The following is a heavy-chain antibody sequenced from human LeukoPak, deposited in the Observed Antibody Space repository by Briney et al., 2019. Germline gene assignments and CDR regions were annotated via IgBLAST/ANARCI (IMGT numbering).Heavy chain of an antibody. J-gene: IGHJ3*02. CDR3: ARTKGGARFNDAFDI. V-gene: IGHV1-69*05. CDR2: IIPIFGTA. Sequence: TVKVSCKASGGTFSSYAISWVRQAPGQGLEWMGGIIPIFGTANYAQKFQGRVTITTDESTSTAYMELSSLRSEDTAVYYCARTKGGARFNDAFDIWGQGTMVTVSS. CDR1: GGTFSSYA. D-gene: IGHD6-6*01.